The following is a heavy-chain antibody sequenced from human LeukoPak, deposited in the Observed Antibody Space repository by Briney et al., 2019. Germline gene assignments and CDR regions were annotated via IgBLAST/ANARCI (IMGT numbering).Heavy chain of an antibody. D-gene: IGHD3-9*01. J-gene: IGHJ4*02. CDR3: AAVTYYDILTGYYPFDY. CDR2: INPNSGGT. Sequence: GASVKVSCKASGYTFTGYYMHWVRQAPGQGLEWMGWINPNSGGTNYAQKFQGRVTMTRDTSISTAYMELSRLRSDDTAVYYCAAVTYYDILTGYYPFDYWGQGTLVTVSS. V-gene: IGHV1-2*02. CDR1: GYTFTGYY.